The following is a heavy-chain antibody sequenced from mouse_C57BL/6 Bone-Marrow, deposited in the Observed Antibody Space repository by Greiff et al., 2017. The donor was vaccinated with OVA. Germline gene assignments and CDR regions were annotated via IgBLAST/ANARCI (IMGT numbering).Heavy chain of an antibody. CDR3: ARDGLRPYYFDY. D-gene: IGHD3-2*02. CDR2: ISDGGSYT. J-gene: IGHJ2*01. V-gene: IGHV5-4*01. Sequence: EVQGVESGGGLVKPGGSLKLSCAASGFTFSSYAMSWVRQTPEKRLEWVATISDGGSYTYYPDNVKGRFTISRDNAKNNLYLQMSHLKSEDTAMYYCARDGLRPYYFDYWGQGTTLTVSS. CDR1: GFTFSSYA.